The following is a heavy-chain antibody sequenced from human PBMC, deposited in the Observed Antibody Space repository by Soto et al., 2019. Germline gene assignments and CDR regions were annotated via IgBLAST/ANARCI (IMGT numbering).Heavy chain of an antibody. Sequence: EVQLVESGGGLVQPGRSLRLSCAASGFTFDNYAMHWVRQGPGKGLEWVSGINWNSVTFDYADSVKGLFTISRDNAKKSLFLRMDSLRAEDTAFYYCARDHDEDFGYDLDYFDYWGRGTLVTVSS. CDR3: ARDHDEDFGYDLDYFDY. CDR1: GFTFDNYA. J-gene: IGHJ4*02. D-gene: IGHD5-12*01. CDR2: INWNSVTF. V-gene: IGHV3-9*01.